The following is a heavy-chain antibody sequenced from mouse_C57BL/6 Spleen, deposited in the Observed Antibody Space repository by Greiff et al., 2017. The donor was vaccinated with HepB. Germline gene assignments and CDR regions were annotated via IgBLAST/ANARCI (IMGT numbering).Heavy chain of an antibody. D-gene: IGHD2-5*01. CDR3: ARTHYSNYDYAMDY. V-gene: IGHV1-18*01. Sequence: EVQLQESGPELVKPGASVKIPCKASGYTFTDYNMDWVKQSHGKSLEWIGDINPNNGGTIYNQKFKGKATLTVDKSSSTAYMELRSLTSEDTAVYYCARTHYSNYDYAMDYWGQGTSVTVSS. CDR1: GYTFTDYN. J-gene: IGHJ4*01. CDR2: INPNNGGT.